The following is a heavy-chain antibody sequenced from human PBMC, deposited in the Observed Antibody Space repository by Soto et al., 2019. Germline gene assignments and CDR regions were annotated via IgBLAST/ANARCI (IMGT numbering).Heavy chain of an antibody. D-gene: IGHD6-19*01. CDR3: ARFFGSGFDY. CDR2: INTDGSDT. J-gene: IGHJ4*02. Sequence: GGSLRLSCAASGLTFSSYWMHWVRQAPGKGLVWVSRINTDGSDTSYADSVKGRFTISRDNAKTSLYLQMDSLRNEDTAVYYCARFFGSGFDYWGQGTLVPVSS. V-gene: IGHV3-74*01. CDR1: GLTFSSYW.